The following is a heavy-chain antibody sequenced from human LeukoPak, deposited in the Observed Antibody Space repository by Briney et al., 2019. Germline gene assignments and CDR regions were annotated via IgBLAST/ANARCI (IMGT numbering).Heavy chain of an antibody. Sequence: SETLSLTCTVSGGSISSYYWSWIRQPAGKGLEWIGRIYASGSTDYNPSLKSRVTMSVDTSKKQFSLELTPVTAADTAVYYCARDDGGQYTTPFDYWGQGTLVTVSS. CDR2: IYASGST. CDR1: GGSISSYY. CDR3: ARDDGGQYTTPFDY. V-gene: IGHV4-4*07. J-gene: IGHJ4*02. D-gene: IGHD2-2*02.